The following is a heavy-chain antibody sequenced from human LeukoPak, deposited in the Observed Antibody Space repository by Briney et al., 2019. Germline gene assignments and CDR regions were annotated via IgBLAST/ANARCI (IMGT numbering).Heavy chain of an antibody. CDR1: GFVFDEHG. D-gene: IGHD2-2*01. CDR3: ARAPITSPFYFDY. CDR2: INWSGKST. V-gene: IGHV3-20*04. Sequence: PGGSLRLSCTASGFVFDEHGMTWVRQVPGKGLEWVSGINWSGKSTSYGDPVRGRFTISRDNAKNSLSLQMDSLRAEDTALYYCARAPITSPFYFDYWGQGTLVTVSP. J-gene: IGHJ4*02.